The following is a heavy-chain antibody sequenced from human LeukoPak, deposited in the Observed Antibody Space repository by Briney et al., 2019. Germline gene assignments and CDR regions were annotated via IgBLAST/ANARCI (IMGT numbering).Heavy chain of an antibody. CDR2: MNPNSGNT. V-gene: IGHV1-8*01. Sequence: ASVKVSCKAPGYTFTSYDINWVRQATGQGLEWMGWMNPNSGNTGYAQKFQGRVTMTRNTSISTAYMELGSLRSEDTAVYYCARVPTYYDFWSGYASYYYYIDVWGKGTTVTVSS. CDR3: ARVPTYYDFWSGYASYYYYIDV. CDR1: GYTFTSYD. J-gene: IGHJ6*03. D-gene: IGHD3-3*01.